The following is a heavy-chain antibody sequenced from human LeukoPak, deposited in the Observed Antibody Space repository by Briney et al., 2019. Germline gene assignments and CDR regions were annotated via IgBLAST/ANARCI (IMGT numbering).Heavy chain of an antibody. CDR2: IKQDGSEK. CDR1: GFTFSSYW. Sequence: GGSLRLSCAASGFTFSSYWMSWVRQAPGKGLEWVANIKQDGSEKYYVDSVKGRFTISRDNAKNSLYLQMNSLRAEDTAVYYCARKSGYGPYYYYYYMDVWGKGTTVTVSS. CDR3: ARKSGYGPYYYYYYMDV. D-gene: IGHD5-12*01. V-gene: IGHV3-7*01. J-gene: IGHJ6*03.